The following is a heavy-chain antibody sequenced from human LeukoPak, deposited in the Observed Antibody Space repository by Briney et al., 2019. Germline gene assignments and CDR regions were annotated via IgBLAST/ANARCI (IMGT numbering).Heavy chain of an antibody. CDR3: ARVLVRRHYETSGYYYDDP. CDR2: INPNSGGT. V-gene: IGHV1-2*02. D-gene: IGHD3-22*01. Sequence: GASVKVSCKASGYTFTGYYMHWVRQAPGQGLEWMGWINPNSGGTNYAQKFQGRVTMTRDTSISTAYMELSRLRFDDTAVYYCARVLVRRHYETSGYYYDDPWGQGTLVTVSS. CDR1: GYTFTGYY. J-gene: IGHJ5*02.